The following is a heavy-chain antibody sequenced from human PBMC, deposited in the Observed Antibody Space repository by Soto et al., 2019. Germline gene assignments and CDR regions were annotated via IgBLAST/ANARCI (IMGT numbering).Heavy chain of an antibody. CDR3: ARGRQAVGLEF. D-gene: IGHD1-26*01. V-gene: IGHV4-4*07. J-gene: IGHJ4*02. Sequence: SETLSLTCIVSDGSISSDYWTWIRQPAGKGLEWLGRVYIGGETNYNPSLKSRLTMSLDTSKRQFSLWLSSVTAADTAVYYCARGRQAVGLEFWGLGTLVTVS. CDR2: VYIGGET. CDR1: DGSISSDY.